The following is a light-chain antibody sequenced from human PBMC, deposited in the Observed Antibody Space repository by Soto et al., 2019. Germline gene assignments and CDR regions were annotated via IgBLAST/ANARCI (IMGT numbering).Light chain of an antibody. J-gene: IGLJ3*02. Sequence: QSALTQPASVSGSPGQSITISCTGTSSDVGGSAYVSWYQQFPGNVPRLLIYDTADSHSWTPARFSGSLLGDKAALTLSGARPEDEADYYCMLSFSGARVFGGGTKVTVL. V-gene: IGLV2-14*01. CDR3: MLSFSGARV. CDR1: SSDVGGSAY. CDR2: DTA.